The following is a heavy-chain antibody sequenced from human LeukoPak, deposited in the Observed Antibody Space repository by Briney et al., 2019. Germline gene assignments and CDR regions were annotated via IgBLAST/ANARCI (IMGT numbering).Heavy chain of an antibody. V-gene: IGHV3-7*01. D-gene: IGHD2/OR15-2a*01. J-gene: IGHJ4*02. CDR2: IKQDGSER. CDR3: ARDNSYDVLSTFDY. Sequence: GGSLRLSCAVSGFTFGNNWMSWVRQAPGKGLEWVANIKQDGSERFYVDSVKGRFTISRDNAKNLLYLQMNSLRAEDTAVYHCARDNSYDVLSTFDYWGQGSLVTVSS. CDR1: GFTFGNNW.